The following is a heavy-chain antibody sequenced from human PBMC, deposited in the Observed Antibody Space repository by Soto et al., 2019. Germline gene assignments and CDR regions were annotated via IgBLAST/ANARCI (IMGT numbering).Heavy chain of an antibody. D-gene: IGHD3-3*01. J-gene: IGHJ5*02. V-gene: IGHV2-5*02. CDR2: IYWDGDK. CDR3: AHRATMTIFGLIIDNGIWFDP. Sequence: QINLIESGPTLVKPTQTLTLTCTFSGFSRSTSGAAVGWVRQPPGRALEWLALIYWDGDKRYNASLRNRLTITKDTSMNQVVLTLTNVDPADTATYYCAHRATMTIFGLIIDNGIWFDPWGQGTRVIVSS. CDR1: GFSRSTSGAA.